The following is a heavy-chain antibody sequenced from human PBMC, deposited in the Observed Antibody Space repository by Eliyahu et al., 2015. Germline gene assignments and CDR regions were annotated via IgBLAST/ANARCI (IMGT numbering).Heavy chain of an antibody. CDR2: XTPIFRTA. CDR3: ALEGGSSGPRWFDP. J-gene: IGHJ5*02. D-gene: IGHD6-19*01. V-gene: IGHV1-69*01. Sequence: QVDLVQSATXVRKPGSSVKVSCKASGXTXXSYTISCVRQAPGQGFEWMGGXTPIFRTAKHAQKFQDRVTITADESANTVYMELRSLRSEDTALYYCALEGGSSGPRWFDPWGQGTLVIVSS. CDR1: GXTXXSYT.